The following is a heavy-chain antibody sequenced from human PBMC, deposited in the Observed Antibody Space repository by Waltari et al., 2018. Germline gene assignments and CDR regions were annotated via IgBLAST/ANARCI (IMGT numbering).Heavy chain of an antibody. Sequence: QLQLQESGPGLVTPSETLSLSCTVPGHSLSRTSYNRGWTRQPPGKGLEWIGSIYYFQYNGRTYYNPSLKSRVTISVDTSKNQFSLKLNSVTAADTAVYYCVRDLHYCSRNNCYFDYWGQGTLVTVSS. D-gene: IGHD2-2*01. CDR3: VRDLHYCSRNNCYFDY. CDR1: GHSLSRTSYN. J-gene: IGHJ4*02. V-gene: IGHV4-39*07. CDR2: IYYFQYNGRT.